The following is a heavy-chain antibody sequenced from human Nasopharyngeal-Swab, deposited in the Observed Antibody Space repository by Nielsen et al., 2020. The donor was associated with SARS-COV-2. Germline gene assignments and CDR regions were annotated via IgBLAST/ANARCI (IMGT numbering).Heavy chain of an antibody. D-gene: IGHD1-1*01. CDR3: ARSLILQRDAFDI. V-gene: IGHV3-23*03. CDR1: GFTFSSYA. J-gene: IGHJ3*02. CDR2: IYSGGSST. Sequence: GESLKISCAASGFTFSSYAMSWVRQAPGKGLEWVSVIYSGGSSTYYADSVKGRFTISRDNSKNTLYLQMNSLRAEDTAVYYCARSLILQRDAFDIWGQGTMVTVTS.